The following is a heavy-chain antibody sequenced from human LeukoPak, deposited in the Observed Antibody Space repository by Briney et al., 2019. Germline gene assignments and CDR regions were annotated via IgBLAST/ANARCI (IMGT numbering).Heavy chain of an antibody. V-gene: IGHV4-34*01. J-gene: IGHJ5*02. CDR3: ARSMTYYYDSSGYSS. D-gene: IGHD3-22*01. Sequence: PSETLSLTCAVYGGSFSGYYWSWIRQPPGKGLEWIGEINHSGSTNYNPSLKSRVTISVDTSKNQSSLKLSSVTAADTAVYYCARSMTYYYDSSGYSSWGQGTLVTVSS. CDR2: INHSGST. CDR1: GGSFSGYY.